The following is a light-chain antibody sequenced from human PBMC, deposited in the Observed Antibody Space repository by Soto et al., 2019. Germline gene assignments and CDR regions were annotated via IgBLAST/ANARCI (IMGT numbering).Light chain of an antibody. J-gene: IGLJ3*02. CDR1: SEHSSYA. Sequence: QLVLTQSPSASASLGASVKLTCTLSSEHSSYAVAWHQQQPEMGPRLLMKLNSDGSHSKGDGIPDRFSGSSSGAERYLIISSLQSEDEADYYCQTWGTGTWVFGGGTKLTVL. V-gene: IGLV4-69*02. CDR2: LNSDGSH. CDR3: QTWGTGTWV.